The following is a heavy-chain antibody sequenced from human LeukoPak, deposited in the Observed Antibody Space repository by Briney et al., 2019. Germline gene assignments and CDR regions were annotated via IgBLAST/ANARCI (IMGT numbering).Heavy chain of an antibody. CDR1: GFTFSDYY. CDR3: ARGETYYDILTGYHRPLYFDY. D-gene: IGHD3-9*01. V-gene: IGHV3-11*01. Sequence: GGSLRLSCAASGFTFSDYYMSWIRQAPGKGLEWVSYISSSGSTIYYADSVKGRFAISRDNAKNSLYLQMNSLRAEDTAVYYCARGETYYDILTGYHRPLYFDYWGQGTLVTVSS. CDR2: ISSSGSTI. J-gene: IGHJ4*02.